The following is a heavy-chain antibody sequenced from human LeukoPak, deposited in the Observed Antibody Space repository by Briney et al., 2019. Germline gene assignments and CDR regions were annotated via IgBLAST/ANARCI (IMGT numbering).Heavy chain of an antibody. Sequence: ASVKVSCKASGYTFTGYYMHWVRQAPGQGLEWMGWINPNSGGTNYAQKFQDRVTMTRDTSTSTVYMELSSLRSEDTAVYYCASDGPFVGGPFDYWGQGTLVTVSS. V-gene: IGHV1-2*02. J-gene: IGHJ4*02. CDR2: INPNSGGT. CDR1: GYTFTGYY. D-gene: IGHD1-26*01. CDR3: ASDGPFVGGPFDY.